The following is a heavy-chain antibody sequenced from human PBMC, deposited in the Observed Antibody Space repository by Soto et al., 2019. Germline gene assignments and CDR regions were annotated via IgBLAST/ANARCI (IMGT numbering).Heavy chain of an antibody. D-gene: IGHD3-22*01. CDR3: AKEPRITMIVATIGRYFDY. CDR1: GFTFSSYC. J-gene: IGHJ4*02. CDR2: ISYDGINK. V-gene: IGHV3-30*18. Sequence: QPGGSLRLSCAASGFTFSSYCIHWVRQAPCKGLEWVAVISYDGINKYYADSVKGRFTISRDNSKNTLYLQMNSLRAEDTAVYYCAKEPRITMIVATIGRYFDYLGQGTLVTVSS.